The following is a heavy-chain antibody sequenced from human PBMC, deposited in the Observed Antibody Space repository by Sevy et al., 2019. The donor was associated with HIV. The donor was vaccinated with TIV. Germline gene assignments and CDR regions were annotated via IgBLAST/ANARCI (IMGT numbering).Heavy chain of an antibody. Sequence: ASVKVSCKASGYTFTGYYMHWMRQAPGQGLEWMGWINPDSGGPIYAPKFQGRVTLTRDTSISTAYMDLSRLKSDDTAGYYCVRDDRDGYFEYWGQGTLVTVS. CDR2: INPDSGGP. J-gene: IGHJ4*02. CDR1: GYTFTGYY. CDR3: VRDDRDGYFEY. V-gene: IGHV1-2*02.